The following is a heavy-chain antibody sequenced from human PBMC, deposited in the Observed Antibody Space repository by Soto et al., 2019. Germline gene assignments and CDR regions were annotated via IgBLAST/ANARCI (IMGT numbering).Heavy chain of an antibody. CDR1: GGTFSSYA. CDR3: ARDPRGAYCGGDCYSYWFDP. CDR2: IIPIFGTA. J-gene: IGHJ5*02. Sequence: SVKISCKASGGTFSSYAISWVRQAPGQGLEWMGGIIPIFGTANYAQKFQGRVTITADESTSTAYMELSSLRSEDTAVYYCARDPRGAYCGGDCYSYWFDPWGQGTLVTVSS. V-gene: IGHV1-69*13. D-gene: IGHD2-21*02.